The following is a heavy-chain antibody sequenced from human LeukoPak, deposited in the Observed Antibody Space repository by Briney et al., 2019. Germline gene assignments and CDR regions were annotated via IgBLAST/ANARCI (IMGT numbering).Heavy chain of an antibody. CDR1: GFTFNRFA. J-gene: IGHJ4*02. D-gene: IGHD4-17*01. CDR3: ARARGDYPIDY. CDR2: INTDGSST. V-gene: IGHV3-74*01. Sequence: GGSLRLSCVGSGFTFNRFAMSWVRLAPGKGLVWVSRINTDGSSTSYADSVKGRFTISRDNAKNTLYLQMNSLRAEDTAVYYCARARGDYPIDYWGQGTLVTVSS.